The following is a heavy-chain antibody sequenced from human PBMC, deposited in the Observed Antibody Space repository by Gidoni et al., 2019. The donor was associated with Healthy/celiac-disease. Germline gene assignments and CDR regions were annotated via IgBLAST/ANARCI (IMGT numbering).Heavy chain of an antibody. CDR2: IYYSGST. V-gene: IGHV4-39*07. CDR3: ARVGFGELKLDY. Sequence: QLQLQESGPALVKPSETVSLTCTASGGSISSSSYYWGWIRQPPGKGLEWIGIIYYSGSTYYNPSLKSRVTISVDTSKNQFSLKLSSVTAADTAVYYCARVGFGELKLDYWGQGTLVTVSS. D-gene: IGHD3-10*01. J-gene: IGHJ4*02. CDR1: GGSISSSSYY.